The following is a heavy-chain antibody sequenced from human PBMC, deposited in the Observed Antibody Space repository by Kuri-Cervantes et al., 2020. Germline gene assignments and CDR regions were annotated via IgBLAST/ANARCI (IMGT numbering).Heavy chain of an antibody. V-gene: IGHV1-3*01. Sequence: ASVKVSCKASGYTFTSYAMHWVRQAPGQRLEWMGWINAGNGNTKYSQKFQGRVTITRDTSASTAYMELSSLRSEDTAVYYCARSGNSGYDYLLDYWGQGTLVTDSS. CDR1: GYTFTSYA. CDR2: INAGNGNT. D-gene: IGHD5-12*01. CDR3: ARSGNSGYDYLLDY. J-gene: IGHJ4*02.